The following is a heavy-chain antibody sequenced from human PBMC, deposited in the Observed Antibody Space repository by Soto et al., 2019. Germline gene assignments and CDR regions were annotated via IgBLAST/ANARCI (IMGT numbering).Heavy chain of an antibody. CDR3: AREAGYSSGWHSLYYFDY. J-gene: IGHJ4*02. Sequence: SVTVSCKASGGTFSSYAISWVRQAPGQGLEWMGGIIPIFGTANYAQKFQGRVTITADESTSTAYMELSSLRSEDTAVYYCAREAGYSSGWHSLYYFDYWGQGTLVTVSS. D-gene: IGHD6-19*01. CDR2: IIPIFGTA. CDR1: GGTFSSYA. V-gene: IGHV1-69*13.